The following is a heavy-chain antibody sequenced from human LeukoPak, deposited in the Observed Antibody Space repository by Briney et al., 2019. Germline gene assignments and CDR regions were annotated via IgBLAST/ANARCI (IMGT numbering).Heavy chain of an antibody. CDR2: IYWDDNK. D-gene: IGHD2-8*01. J-gene: IGHJ3*02. CDR3: AHRLMGLSPDGFDI. Sequence: SGPTLVKPTQTLTLTCTFSEFSFDTPGVRVGWIRQPPGKALEWLALIYWDDNKRYSPSLKSRLTITKDTSKNQVVLTMTNMDPVDTATYYCAHRLMGLSPDGFDIWGQGIMVTVSS. V-gene: IGHV2-5*02. CDR1: EFSFDTPGVR.